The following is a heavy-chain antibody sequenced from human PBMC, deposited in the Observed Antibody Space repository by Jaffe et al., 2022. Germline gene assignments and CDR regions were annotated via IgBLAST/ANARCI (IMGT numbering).Heavy chain of an antibody. D-gene: IGHD1-7*01. CDR3: ARRNYGSAKMDY. CDR2: TYYGGDT. CDR1: GDSINSGSYY. Sequence: QLQLQESGPGLVKPSETLSLTCTVSGDSINSGSYYWGWIRQPPGKGLEWIGNTYYGGDTYYSPSLKSRVTISVDMSKNRFSLKLTSVTAADTAIYYCARRNYGSAKMDYWGQGTLVTVSS. J-gene: IGHJ4*02. V-gene: IGHV4-39*01.